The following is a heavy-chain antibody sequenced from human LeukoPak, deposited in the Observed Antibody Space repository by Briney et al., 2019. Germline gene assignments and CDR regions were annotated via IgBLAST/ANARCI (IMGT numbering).Heavy chain of an antibody. CDR2: INTKTGTP. CDR3: ARRSPSADAFDI. V-gene: IGHV7-4-1*02. Sequence: ASVKVSCKASGYTFSRNAINWVRQAPGQGLEWMGWINTKTGTPTYAQGFTGRFVFSLDISVTTAYLQISNLKAGDTAAYYCARRSPSADAFDIWGQGTMVTVSS. CDR1: GYTFSRNA. J-gene: IGHJ3*02.